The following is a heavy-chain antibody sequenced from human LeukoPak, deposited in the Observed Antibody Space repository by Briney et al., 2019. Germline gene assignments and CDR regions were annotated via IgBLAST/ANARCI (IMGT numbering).Heavy chain of an antibody. CDR1: GGSISSGDYY. J-gene: IGHJ4*02. CDR2: IYYSGST. Sequence: SQTLSLTCTVSGGSISSGDYYWSWIRQPPGKGLEWIGYIYYSGSTYYNPSLKSRVTISVDTSKNQFPLKLSSVTAADTAVYYCARDLPRGCSSTSCYQVLGWPKVPYYFDYWGQGTLVTVSS. V-gene: IGHV4-30-4*08. D-gene: IGHD2-2*01. CDR3: ARDLPRGCSSTSCYQVLGWPKVPYYFDY.